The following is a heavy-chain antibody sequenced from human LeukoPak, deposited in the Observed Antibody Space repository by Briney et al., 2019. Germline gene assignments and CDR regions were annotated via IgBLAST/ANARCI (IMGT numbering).Heavy chain of an antibody. Sequence: GGSLRLSCAASGFTFSSYAMSWVRQAPGKGLERVSAISGSGGSTYYADSVKGRFTISRDNSKNTLYLQMNSLRAEDTAVYYCATLSGSYGDAFDIWGQGTMVSVSS. D-gene: IGHD1-26*01. CDR2: ISGSGGST. CDR1: GFTFSSYA. J-gene: IGHJ3*02. CDR3: ATLSGSYGDAFDI. V-gene: IGHV3-23*01.